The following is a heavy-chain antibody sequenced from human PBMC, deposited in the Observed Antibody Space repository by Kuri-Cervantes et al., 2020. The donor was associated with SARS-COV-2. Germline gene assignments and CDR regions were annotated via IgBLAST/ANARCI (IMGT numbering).Heavy chain of an antibody. J-gene: IGHJ4*02. V-gene: IGHV4-30-2*01. Sequence: SCTVSGGSISSGGYYWSWIRQPPGKGLEWIGYIYHSGSTYYNPSLKSRVTISVDRSKNQFSLTLHSVTGADTAVYFCARGLIAASAGIYFDTWGQGSLVTVSS. CDR2: IYHSGST. CDR1: GGSISSGGYY. CDR3: ARGLIAASAGIYFDT. D-gene: IGHD6-13*01.